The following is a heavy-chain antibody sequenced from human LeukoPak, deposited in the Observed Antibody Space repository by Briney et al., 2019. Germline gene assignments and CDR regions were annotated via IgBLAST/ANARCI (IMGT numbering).Heavy chain of an antibody. CDR3: ARGQGIAVAGTGINYYYYYGMDV. CDR1: GYTFTSYD. Sequence: ASVKVSCKASGYTFTSYDINWVRQATGQGLEWMGWMNPNSGNTGYAQKFQGRVTMTRNTSISTAYMELSSLRSEDTAVYYCARGQGIAVAGTGINYYYYYGMDVWGQGTTVTVSS. J-gene: IGHJ6*02. D-gene: IGHD6-19*01. V-gene: IGHV1-8*01. CDR2: MNPNSGNT.